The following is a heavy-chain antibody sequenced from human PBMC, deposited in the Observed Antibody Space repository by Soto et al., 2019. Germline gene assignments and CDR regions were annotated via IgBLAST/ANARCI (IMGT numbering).Heavy chain of an antibody. CDR3: AREWYSSGNFDY. CDR1: GYTFTSYA. D-gene: IGHD6-25*01. J-gene: IGHJ4*02. CDR2: INAGNGNT. V-gene: IGHV1-3*01. Sequence: QVQLVQSGAEVKKPGASVKVSCKASGYTFTSYAMHWVRQAPGQRLEWMGWINAGNGNTKYSQKFQGRVTITRDTSASTAYMELSSLRSEDTAVYYCAREWYSSGNFDYWGQGTLVTVSS.